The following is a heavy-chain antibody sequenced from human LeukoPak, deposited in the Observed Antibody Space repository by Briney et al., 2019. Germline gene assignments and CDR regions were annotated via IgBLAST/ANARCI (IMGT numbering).Heavy chain of an antibody. J-gene: IGHJ4*02. V-gene: IGHV3-23*01. D-gene: IGHD1-1*01. CDR1: GFSFSTYA. Sequence: GGSLRLSCSASGFSFSTYAMSWVRQAPARGLEWVSSIRGGGDTFYAESVKGRFNLSRDDSRNTVYLEMNNLRVEDTAVYYCAKANWVSNADAVWWGQGTLVTVSS. CDR3: AKANWVSNADAVW. CDR2: IRGGGDT.